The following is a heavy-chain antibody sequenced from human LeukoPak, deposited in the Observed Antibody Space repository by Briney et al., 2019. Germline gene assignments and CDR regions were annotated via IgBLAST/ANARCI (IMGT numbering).Heavy chain of an antibody. V-gene: IGHV4-38-2*02. CDR1: GYSISSGYY. J-gene: IGHJ4*02. Sequence: SETLSLTCTVSGYSISSGYYWGWIRQPPGKGLEWIGSIDHSGSTYCNPSLKSRVTISVDTSKNQFSLKLSSVTAADTAVYYCAKTYYDFWSGYRYPGGYFDYWGQGTLVTVSS. CDR3: AKTYYDFWSGYRYPGGYFDY. D-gene: IGHD3-3*01. CDR2: IDHSGST.